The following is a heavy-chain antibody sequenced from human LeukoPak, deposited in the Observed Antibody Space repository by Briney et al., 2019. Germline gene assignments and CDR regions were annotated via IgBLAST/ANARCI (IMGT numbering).Heavy chain of an antibody. CDR3: ARGQLLYGSGSYYQYNWFDP. J-gene: IGHJ5*02. V-gene: IGHV4-34*01. CDR2: INHSGST. D-gene: IGHD3-10*01. Sequence: SETLSLTCAVYGGSFSGYYWSWIRQPPGKGLEWIGEINHSGSTNYNPSLKSRVTISVDTSKNQFSLKLSSVTAADTAVYYCARGQLLYGSGSYYQYNWFDPWGQGTLVTVPS. CDR1: GGSFSGYY.